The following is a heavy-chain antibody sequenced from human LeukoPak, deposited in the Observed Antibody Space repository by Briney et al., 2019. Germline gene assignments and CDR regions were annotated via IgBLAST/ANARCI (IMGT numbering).Heavy chain of an antibody. D-gene: IGHD5-24*01. CDR1: GGSISSYY. Sequence: SETLSLTCTVSGGSISSYYWSWIRQPPGKGLEWIGYIYYSGSTNYNPSLKSRVTISVDTSKNQFSLKLSSVTAADTAVYYCARQRPGMATTPFDYWGQGTLVTVSS. CDR2: IYYSGST. J-gene: IGHJ4*02. CDR3: ARQRPGMATTPFDY. V-gene: IGHV4-59*08.